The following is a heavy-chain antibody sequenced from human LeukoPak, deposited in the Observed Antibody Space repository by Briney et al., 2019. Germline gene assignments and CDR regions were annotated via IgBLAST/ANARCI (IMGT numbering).Heavy chain of an antibody. J-gene: IGHJ4*02. Sequence: GGSLRLSCAASGFTFSSYTMSWARQAPGKGLEWVAAFSGNGGRAYYVDSVKGRFTISRDNSKNTVYLQMESLRVEDTAVYYCTRGARDCDYWGQGTLVTVSS. V-gene: IGHV3-23*01. D-gene: IGHD2-21*01. CDR2: FSGNGGRA. CDR1: GFTFSSYT. CDR3: TRGARDCDY.